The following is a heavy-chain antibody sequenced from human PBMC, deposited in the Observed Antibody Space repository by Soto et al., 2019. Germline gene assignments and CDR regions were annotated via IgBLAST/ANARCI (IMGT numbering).Heavy chain of an antibody. J-gene: IGHJ6*03. CDR1: GFTFDDYA. D-gene: IGHD6-6*01. CDR3: AKDIFSIAALGRNAYMDV. CDR2: ISWNSGSI. V-gene: IGHV3-9*01. Sequence: PGGSLRLSCAASGFTFDDYAMHWVRQAPGKGLEWVSGISWNSGSIGYADSVKGRFTISRDNAKNSLYLQMNSLRAEDTALYYCAKDIFSIAALGRNAYMDVWGKGTTVTVSS.